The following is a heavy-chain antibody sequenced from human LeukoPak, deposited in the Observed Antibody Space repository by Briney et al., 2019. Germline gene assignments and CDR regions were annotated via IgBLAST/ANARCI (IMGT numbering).Heavy chain of an antibody. CDR2: INHSGST. V-gene: IGHV4-34*01. CDR1: GGSFSGYY. J-gene: IGHJ4*02. CDR3: ASSFPIAVAGKGTFDY. Sequence: SETLSLTCAVYGGSFSGYYWRWIRQPPGKGLEWIREINHSGSTNYNPSLKSRVTISVDTSKNQFSLRLSSVTAADTAVYYCASSFPIAVAGKGTFDYWGQGTLVTVSS. D-gene: IGHD6-19*01.